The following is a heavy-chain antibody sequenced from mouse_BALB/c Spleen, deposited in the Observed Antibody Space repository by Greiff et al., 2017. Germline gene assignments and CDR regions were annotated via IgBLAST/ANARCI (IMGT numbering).Heavy chain of an antibody. CDR2: INPSNGRT. CDR1: GYTFTSYW. V-gene: IGHV1S81*02. D-gene: IGHD1-1*01. Sequence: QVQLQQPGAELVKPGASVKLSCKASGYTFTSYWMHWVKQRPGQGLEWIGEINPSNGRTNYNEKFKSKATLTVDKSSSTAYMQLSSLTSEDSAVYYCARVDYYGSSWFAYWGQGTLVTVSA. CDR3: ARVDYYGSSWFAY. J-gene: IGHJ3*01.